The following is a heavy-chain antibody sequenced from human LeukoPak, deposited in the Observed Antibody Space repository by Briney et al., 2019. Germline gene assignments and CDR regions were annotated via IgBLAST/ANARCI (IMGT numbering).Heavy chain of an antibody. V-gene: IGHV3-74*01. CDR1: GNYW. D-gene: IGHD3-22*01. CDR2: INSDGSWT. J-gene: IGHJ6*02. CDR3: ARNYYDSSGPGPYYYYGMDV. Sequence: KPGGSLRLSCAASGNYWMHWVRQAPGKGLVWVSHINSDGSWTSYADSVKGRFTISRDNSKNTQYLQMNSLRAEDTAVYYCARNYYDSSGPGPYYYYGMDVWGQGTTVTVSS.